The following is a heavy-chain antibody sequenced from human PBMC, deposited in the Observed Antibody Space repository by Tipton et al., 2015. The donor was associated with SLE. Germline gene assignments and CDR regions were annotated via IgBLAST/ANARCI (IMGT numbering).Heavy chain of an antibody. Sequence: SLRLSCAASGFTFSSYEMNWVRQAPGKGLEWVSYISSSGSTIYYADSVKGRFTISRDNAKNSLYLQMNSLRAEDTAVYYCASPSLKYDFWSGYSAYWGQGTLVTVSS. CDR1: GFTFSSYE. CDR2: ISSSGSTI. J-gene: IGHJ4*02. V-gene: IGHV3-48*03. D-gene: IGHD3-3*01. CDR3: ASPSLKYDFWSGYSAY.